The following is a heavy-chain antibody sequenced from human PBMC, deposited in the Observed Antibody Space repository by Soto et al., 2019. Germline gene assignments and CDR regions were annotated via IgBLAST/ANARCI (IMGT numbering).Heavy chain of an antibody. V-gene: IGHV4-31*03. CDR3: ARGLSVTLFDF. Sequence: QVQLQESGPGLVQPSQTLSLACTVSGDSISSGGYYWSWIRQHPGKGLEWIGYIYYSGSTFYNPSLKRRVTISVDTSKNQFSLKLSSVTAAGTAVYYCARGLSVTLFDFWGQGTLVTVSS. D-gene: IGHD4-17*01. J-gene: IGHJ4*02. CDR1: GDSISSGGYY. CDR2: IYYSGST.